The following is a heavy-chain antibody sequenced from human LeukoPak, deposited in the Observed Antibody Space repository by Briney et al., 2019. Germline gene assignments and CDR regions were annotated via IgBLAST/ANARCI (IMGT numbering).Heavy chain of an antibody. CDR1: GFTFSRYA. CDR3: VGPPCLRGGYCSTNS. Sequence: PGRSLRLSCAASGFTFSRYAMHWVRQAPGKGLEWVAVISYDGSNEYYADSVKGRFTISRDNAKNSLYLQMNSLTAEDTAVYYCVGPPCLRGGYCSTNSWGQGTLVTVDS. J-gene: IGHJ4*02. D-gene: IGHD2-2*01. V-gene: IGHV3-30-3*01. CDR2: ISYDGSNE.